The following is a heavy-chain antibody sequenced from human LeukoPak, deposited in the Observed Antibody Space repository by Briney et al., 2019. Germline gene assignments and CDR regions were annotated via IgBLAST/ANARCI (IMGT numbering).Heavy chain of an antibody. J-gene: IGHJ4*02. D-gene: IGHD3-22*01. CDR1: GGSISSYY. CDR3: AKDLSSSGYYDY. Sequence: ETLSLTCTASGGSISSYYWSWIRQPPGKGLEWVSAISGSGGDRYYADSVKGRFTISRDNSKNTVYLQMNSLRAEDTAVYYCAKDLSSSGYYDYWGQGTLVTVSS. CDR2: ISGSGGDR. V-gene: IGHV3-23*01.